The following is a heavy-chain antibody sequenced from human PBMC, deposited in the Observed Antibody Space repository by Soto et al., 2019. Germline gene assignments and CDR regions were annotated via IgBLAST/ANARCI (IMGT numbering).Heavy chain of an antibody. J-gene: IGHJ3*02. CDR1: GFPFSSYA. D-gene: IGHD4-17*01. CDR2: ISSNGGST. CDR3: ARGRTTVTTHDAFDI. Sequence: GGSLSLSCAASGFPFSSYAMHWVRQAPGKGLEYVSAISSNGGSTYYANSVKGRFTISRDNSKNTLYLQMGSLRAEDMAVYYCARGRTTVTTHDAFDIWGQGTMVTVSS. V-gene: IGHV3-64*01.